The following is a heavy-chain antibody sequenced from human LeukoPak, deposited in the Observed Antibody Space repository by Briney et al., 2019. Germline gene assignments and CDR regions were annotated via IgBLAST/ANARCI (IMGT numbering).Heavy chain of an antibody. J-gene: IGHJ4*02. CDR3: AKGNFDWLFIFDY. D-gene: IGHD3-9*01. Sequence: GGSLRLSCAASGFTFSSYGMSWVRQAPGKGLEWVSAISGSGGSTYYADSVKGRFTISRDNSKNTLYLQMNSLRAEDTAVYYCAKGNFDWLFIFDYWGQGTLVTVSS. V-gene: IGHV3-23*01. CDR2: ISGSGGST. CDR1: GFTFSSYG.